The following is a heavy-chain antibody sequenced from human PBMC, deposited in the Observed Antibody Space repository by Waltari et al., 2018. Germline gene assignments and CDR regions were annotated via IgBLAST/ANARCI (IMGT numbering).Heavy chain of an antibody. V-gene: IGHV2-5*04. D-gene: IGHD3-10*01. CDR2: IYWDDAA. Sequence: QITLKESGPTLVKPTQTLTLTCSFSGFSLRSRKMGVGWVRQPPGNALEWLSIIYWDDAARYPPSLPSRLTITKDTSKNQVVLSMTNMEPVDTGTYYCVHTDGRFGELYDFDYWGQGTLITVSS. CDR3: VHTDGRFGELYDFDY. J-gene: IGHJ4*02. CDR1: GFSLRSRKMG.